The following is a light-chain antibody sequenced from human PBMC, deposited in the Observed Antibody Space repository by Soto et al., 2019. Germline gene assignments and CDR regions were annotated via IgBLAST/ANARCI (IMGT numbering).Light chain of an antibody. CDR2: GTS. CDR3: QQYGNSPIT. Sequence: SKSPGTLSLYQGERATLSCRASERIYSAYLGWYQQKPGQAPRLLIYGTSSRATGIPDRFSGSGSGTDFTLTISRLEPEDFAVYYCQQYGNSPITFGQGTRPEIK. J-gene: IGKJ5*01. CDR1: ERIYSAY. V-gene: IGKV3-20*01.